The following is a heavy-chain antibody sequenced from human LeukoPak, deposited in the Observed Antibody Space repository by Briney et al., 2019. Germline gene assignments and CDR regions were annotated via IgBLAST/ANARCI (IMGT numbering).Heavy chain of an antibody. CDR3: VRDLDETPMSGGDYFDY. J-gene: IGHJ4*02. V-gene: IGHV3-23*01. D-gene: IGHD3/OR15-3a*01. Sequence: GGSLRLSCAASGFTFSNYAMSWVRQAPGKGLEWVSAISGNLNTTYYADSVKGRFTISRDESKNTLYLQMNSLRVEDTATYYCVRDLDETPMSGGDYFDYWGQGTLVTVSS. CDR1: GFTFSNYA. CDR2: ISGNLNTT.